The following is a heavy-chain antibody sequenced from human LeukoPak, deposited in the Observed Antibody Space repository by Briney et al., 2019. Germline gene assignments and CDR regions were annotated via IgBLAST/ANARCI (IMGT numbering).Heavy chain of an antibody. CDR1: GFTFSNYG. J-gene: IGHJ6*03. CDR3: AKYPGGFTGIVNYYHMDV. D-gene: IGHD1-26*01. Sequence: RPGGSLRLSCAASGFTFSNYGMHWVRQAPGKGLEWVAVISYDGSNKYYADSVKGRFTISRDNSKNTLFLQMNSLRAEDTALYYCAKYPGGFTGIVNYYHMDVWGKGTTVTVSS. CDR2: ISYDGSNK. V-gene: IGHV3-30*18.